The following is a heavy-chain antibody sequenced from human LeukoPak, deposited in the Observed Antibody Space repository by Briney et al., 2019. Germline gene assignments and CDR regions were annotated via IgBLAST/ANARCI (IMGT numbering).Heavy chain of an antibody. CDR1: GFTFSSYW. J-gene: IGHJ4*02. CDR2: ISYDGSNK. D-gene: IGHD1-26*01. CDR3: ASGSYGFDY. Sequence: GGSLRLSCAASGFTFSSYWMSWVRQAPGKGLEWVAVISYDGSNKYYADSVKGRFTISRDNSKNTLYLQMNSLRAEDTAVYYCASGSYGFDYWGQGTLVTVSS. V-gene: IGHV3-30-3*01.